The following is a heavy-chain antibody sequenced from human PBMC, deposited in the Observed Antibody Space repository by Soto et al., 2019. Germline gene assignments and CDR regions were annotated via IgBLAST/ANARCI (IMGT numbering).Heavy chain of an antibody. CDR3: SRQYGGWGYFYHGVDV. CDR1: GGSMSSTRYY. D-gene: IGHD1-26*01. CDR2: IYYSGST. Sequence: SETLSLTCTVSGGSMSSTRYYWGWIRQPPGKGLEWIGSIYYSGSTYYNPSLKSRVTISVDTSDNQFSLKLSSVTAADTAVYYFSRQYGGWGYFYHGVDVWGQGTTVTVS. V-gene: IGHV4-39*01. J-gene: IGHJ6*02.